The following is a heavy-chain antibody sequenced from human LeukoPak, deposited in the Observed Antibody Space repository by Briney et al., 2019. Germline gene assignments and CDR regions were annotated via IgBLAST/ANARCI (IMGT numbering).Heavy chain of an antibody. CDR2: INPSGGST. J-gene: IGHJ4*02. D-gene: IGHD3-22*01. CDR3: AREENGSSGPRYATDY. CDR1: GYTFTSYY. V-gene: IGHV1-46*01. Sequence: ASVKVSCKASGYTFTSYYMHWVRQAPGQGLEWMGVINPSGGSTSYAQKFQGRVTMTRDTSTSTVYMELSSLRSEDTAVYYCAREENGSSGPRYATDYWGQGTLVTVSS.